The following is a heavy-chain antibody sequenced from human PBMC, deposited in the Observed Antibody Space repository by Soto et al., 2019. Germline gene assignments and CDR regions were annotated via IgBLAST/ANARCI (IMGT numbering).Heavy chain of an antibody. V-gene: IGHV3-23*01. J-gene: IGHJ4*02. Sequence: GGSLRLSCAASGFTFSSYAMSWVRQAPGKGLEWVSAISGSGGSTYYADSVKGRFTISRDNSKNTLYLQMNSLRAEDTAVYYWAKDSSSWQETFDDWGQGTLVNVSS. CDR2: ISGSGGST. CDR1: GFTFSSYA. D-gene: IGHD6-13*01. CDR3: AKDSSSWQETFDD.